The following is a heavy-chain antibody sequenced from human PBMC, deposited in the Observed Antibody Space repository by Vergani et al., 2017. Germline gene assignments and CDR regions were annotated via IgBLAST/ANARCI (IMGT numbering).Heavy chain of an antibody. CDR1: EFTFSNYA. D-gene: IGHD3-10*01. V-gene: IGHV3-23*01. CDR2: ISGSCVSE. CDR3: AKQYFVSGNYLFDY. J-gene: IGHJ4*02. Sequence: EVQLLESGGGLVQPGGSLRLTCAASEFTFSNYAMNWVRQAPGKGLEWVSGISGSCVSEYYTDSVKGRFTISRYNSKNMLFLQMKNLRTKDTAIYYCAKQYFVSGNYLFDYWGQGTLFTVSS.